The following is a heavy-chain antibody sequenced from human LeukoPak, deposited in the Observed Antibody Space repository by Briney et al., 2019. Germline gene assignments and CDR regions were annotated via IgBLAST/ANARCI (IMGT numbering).Heavy chain of an antibody. CDR1: GYSFTTYW. CDR2: IYPGDSDP. J-gene: IGHJ5*02. Sequence: GESLKISCNASGYSFTTYWIGWARQMPGKGLEWMGIIYPGDSDPRYSPSFQGQVTISADKSISTAYLQWSSLEASYTAGYYCARGYSSGWFFNWFAPWGQGTLVTVSS. D-gene: IGHD6-25*01. CDR3: ARGYSSGWFFNWFAP. V-gene: IGHV5-51*01.